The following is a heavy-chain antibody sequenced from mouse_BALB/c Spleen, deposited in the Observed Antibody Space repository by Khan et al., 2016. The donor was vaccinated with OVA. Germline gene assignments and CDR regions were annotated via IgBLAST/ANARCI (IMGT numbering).Heavy chain of an antibody. Sequence: VQLQQSGAELVKPGASVKLSCTASGFNIKDTYIHWVKQRPEQGLEWIGRIDPANDNTKYDPKFQGKATITADTSANTAYLQLSSLTSGDTAVYYCASLYYRSAWFAYWGQGTLVTVSA. CDR3: ASLYYRSAWFAY. J-gene: IGHJ3*01. D-gene: IGHD2-14*01. CDR1: GFNIKDTY. V-gene: IGHV14-3*02. CDR2: IDPANDNT.